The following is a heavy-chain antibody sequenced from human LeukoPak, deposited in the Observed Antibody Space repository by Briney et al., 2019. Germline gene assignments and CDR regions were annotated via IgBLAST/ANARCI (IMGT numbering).Heavy chain of an antibody. J-gene: IGHJ3*02. D-gene: IGHD3-22*01. CDR2: IYHSGST. V-gene: IGHV4-38-2*02. CDR1: GYSISSGYY. CDR3: ARDDSSGPPYAFDI. Sequence: SETLSLTCTVSGYSISSGYYWGWIRQPPGKGLEWIGSIYHSGSTYYNPSLKSRVTISVDTSKNQFSLKLSSVTAADTAVYYCARDDSSGPPYAFDIWGQGTMVTVSS.